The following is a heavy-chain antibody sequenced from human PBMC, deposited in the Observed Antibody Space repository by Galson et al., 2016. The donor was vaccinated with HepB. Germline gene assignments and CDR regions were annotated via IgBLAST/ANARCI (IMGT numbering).Heavy chain of an antibody. D-gene: IGHD4-17*01. CDR2: IESDGITT. V-gene: IGHV3-74*01. Sequence: SLRHSCAASGLTLSSYWQYWVRQAPGKGLVWVSRIESDGITTAYADSVKGRFTISRDNAKKSLFLQMNSLRVEDTAVYYCARDDETYGDPDFWGQGTLVTVSS. J-gene: IGHJ4*02. CDR3: ARDDETYGDPDF. CDR1: GLTLSSYW.